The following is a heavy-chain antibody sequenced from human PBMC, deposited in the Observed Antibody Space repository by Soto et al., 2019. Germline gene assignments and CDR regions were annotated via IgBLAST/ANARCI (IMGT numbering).Heavy chain of an antibody. CDR1: GFTFSSYA. CDR3: ANLGYSYGY. Sequence: EVQLLESGGGLVQPGGSLRLSCAASGFTFSSYAMSWVRQAPGKGLEWVSAISGSGGSTYYADSVKGRFTISRDNSKNTLYLRMSSRRAEDTAVYYCANLGYSYGYWGQGTLVTVSS. CDR2: ISGSGGST. J-gene: IGHJ4*02. V-gene: IGHV3-23*01. D-gene: IGHD5-18*01.